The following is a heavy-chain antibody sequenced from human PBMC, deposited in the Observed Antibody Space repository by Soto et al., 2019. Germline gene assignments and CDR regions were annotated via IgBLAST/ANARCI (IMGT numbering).Heavy chain of an antibody. V-gene: IGHV5-51*01. CDR1: GYDFFAYW. CDR2: IHPGDSDT. J-gene: IGHJ4*02. Sequence: GESLKISCKGSGYDFFAYWIVWLRQMPGKGLECMGFIHPGDSDTTYSQSFQGQVTFSVDKSINTAYLQWSTLKASDTAMYYCARFEGGVATYFDYWGQGTLVTVSS. CDR3: ARFEGGVATYFDY. D-gene: IGHD5-12*01.